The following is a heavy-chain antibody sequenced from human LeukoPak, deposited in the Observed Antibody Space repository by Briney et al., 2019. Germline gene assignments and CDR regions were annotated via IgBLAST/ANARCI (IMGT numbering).Heavy chain of an antibody. Sequence: PGGSLRLSCAGSGFIFNNYAMHWVRHPPGKGLEWGSGISWNSGSIDYADSVKGRFTISRDNAKKSLYLQMNSLRVEDTAFYYCAKDNRRHYTSGPNPDSLHWGQGALVTVSS. J-gene: IGHJ4*02. V-gene: IGHV3-9*01. CDR3: AKDNRRHYTSGPNPDSLH. CDR2: ISWNSGSI. D-gene: IGHD6-19*01. CDR1: GFIFNNYA.